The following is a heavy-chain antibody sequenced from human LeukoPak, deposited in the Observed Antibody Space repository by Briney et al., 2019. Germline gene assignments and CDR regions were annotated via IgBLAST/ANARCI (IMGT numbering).Heavy chain of an antibody. CDR1: GSTFSSFS. CDR2: IASSSSSM. CDR3: ARVIGSYGDSAY. Sequence: GGSLRLSCAASGSTFSSFSMNWVRQAPGKGLEWISYIASSSSSMYYADSVKGRFTISRDNAKNSLYLQMNSLTAEDTAVYYCARVIGSYGDSAYWGQGTLVTVSS. J-gene: IGHJ4*02. D-gene: IGHD4-17*01. V-gene: IGHV3-48*04.